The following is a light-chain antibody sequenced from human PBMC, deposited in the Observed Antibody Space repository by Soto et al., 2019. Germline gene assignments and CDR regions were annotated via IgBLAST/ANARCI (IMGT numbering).Light chain of an antibody. V-gene: IGLV2-14*01. CDR3: SSYTSRITVV. CDR1: SSDVGGYNF. Sequence: QSALTQPASVSGSPGQSITISCTGTSSDVGGYNFVSWYQQHPGQAPKLMIYDVSDRPSGVSSRFSGSKSGNTASLTISGLQAEDEADYYCSSYTSRITVVFGGGTQLTVL. CDR2: DVS. J-gene: IGLJ2*01.